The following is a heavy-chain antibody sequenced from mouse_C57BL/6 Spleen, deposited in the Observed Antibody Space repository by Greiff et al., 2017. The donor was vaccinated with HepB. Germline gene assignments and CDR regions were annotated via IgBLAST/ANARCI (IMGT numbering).Heavy chain of an antibody. V-gene: IGHV1-82*01. Sequence: VKLVESGPELVKPGASVKISCKASGYAFSSSWMNWVKQRPGKGLEWIGRIYPGDGDTNYNGKFKGKATLTADKSSSTAYMQLSSLTSEDSAVYFCARSDYYYGSRGFDYWGQGTTLTVSS. CDR2: IYPGDGDT. D-gene: IGHD1-1*01. CDR3: ARSDYYYGSRGFDY. J-gene: IGHJ2*01. CDR1: GYAFSSSW.